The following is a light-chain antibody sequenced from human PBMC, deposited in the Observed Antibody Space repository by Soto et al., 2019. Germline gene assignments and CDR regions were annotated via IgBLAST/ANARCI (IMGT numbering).Light chain of an antibody. J-gene: IGKJ4*01. CDR3: QQYDNVPLT. Sequence: DLQMTQSPSSLSASVGDRVTITCQASQDISKYLNWYQQKPGKAPKLLVYDASNLETGVPSRFSGSGSGTHFTYTIISLQPEDIAIYYCQQYDNVPLTFGGGTKVEIK. CDR2: DAS. CDR1: QDISKY. V-gene: IGKV1-33*01.